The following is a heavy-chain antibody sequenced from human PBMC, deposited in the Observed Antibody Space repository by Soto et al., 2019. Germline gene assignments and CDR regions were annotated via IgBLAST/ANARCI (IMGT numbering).Heavy chain of an antibody. J-gene: IGHJ4*02. CDR3: ARDESAGSSIRY. CDR1: GSTFRTYG. V-gene: IGHV3-21*01. Sequence: EVQVVESGGGLVKPGGSLRLSCTASGSTFRTYGMNWVRQAPGKGLEWVSSISNSGDYIYYADSVQGRFTISRDNAKNSVYLQMNSLRAEDTAVYFCARDESAGSSIRYWGQGILVTVSS. CDR2: ISNSGDYI. D-gene: IGHD2-2*01.